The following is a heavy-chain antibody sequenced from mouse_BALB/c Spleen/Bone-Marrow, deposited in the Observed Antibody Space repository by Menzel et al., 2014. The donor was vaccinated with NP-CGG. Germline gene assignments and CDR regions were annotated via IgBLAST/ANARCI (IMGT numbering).Heavy chain of an antibody. CDR1: GHTFTDYA. J-gene: IGHJ3*01. CDR3: AREGPWFAF. CDR2: IGTYYGDA. V-gene: IGHV1S137*01. Sequence: VQLQQSGAELVRPGVSVKISCKGSGHTFTDYAMHWVKQSHAKSLEWIGVIGTYYGDATYNQKFKTKATMTVDKSSSTAYMELARLTSEDSALYYCAREGPWFAFWGQGTLVTVSA.